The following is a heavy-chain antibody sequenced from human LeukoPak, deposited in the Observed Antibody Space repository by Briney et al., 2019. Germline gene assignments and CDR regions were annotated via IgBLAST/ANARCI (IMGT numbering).Heavy chain of an antibody. CDR1: GYTFTDYY. V-gene: IGHV1-69-2*01. CDR2: VDPEGGET. Sequence: ASVKVSCKVSGYTFTDYYMHWVQQAPGKGLEWMGLVDPEGGETIYAEKFQGRVTITADTSTDTAYMELSSLRSEDTAVYYCATESGYCSSTSCYALLDYWGQGTLVTVSS. CDR3: ATESGYCSSTSCYALLDY. J-gene: IGHJ4*02. D-gene: IGHD2-2*03.